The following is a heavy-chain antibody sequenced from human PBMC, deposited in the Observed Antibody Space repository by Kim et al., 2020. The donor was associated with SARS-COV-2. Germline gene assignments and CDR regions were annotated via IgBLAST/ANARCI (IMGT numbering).Heavy chain of an antibody. Sequence: TYYADSVQGRFSISRDYSKKTLFVQMNSRRAEDAVVYYWARGIAAANWSYWGQGTLVTVSS. V-gene: IGHV3-23*01. J-gene: IGHJ4*02. CDR3: ARGIAAANWSY. CDR2: T. D-gene: IGHD6-13*01.